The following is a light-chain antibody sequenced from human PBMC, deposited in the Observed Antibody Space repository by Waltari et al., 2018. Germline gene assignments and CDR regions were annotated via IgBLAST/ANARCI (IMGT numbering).Light chain of an antibody. Sequence: EIVSTQSPVSLSLSPGERATLSRRSSQSISRYLAWYQQKPGQAPRLLIYGASNRATGVPPRFSGSGSGTDFSLTISGLEPEDSAVYYCQHHFRLPATFGQGTKVEIK. J-gene: IGKJ1*01. CDR3: QHHFRLPAT. CDR1: QSISRY. V-gene: IGKV3-20*01. CDR2: GAS.